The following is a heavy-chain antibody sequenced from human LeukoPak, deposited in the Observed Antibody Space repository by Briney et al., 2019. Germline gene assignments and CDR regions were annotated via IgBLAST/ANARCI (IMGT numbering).Heavy chain of an antibody. V-gene: IGHV1-18*03. CDR2: ISGYNGNA. Sequence: ASVKVSCKASGYSFNSYGISWVRQAPGQGLEWMGWISGYNGNAKYAQKLQGRITMTTDISTSTAYMELRSLRSDDMAVYYCARDGHRRYYYNGSGYYRGDYWGQGTLVTVSS. J-gene: IGHJ4*02. CDR1: GYSFNSYG. D-gene: IGHD3-22*01. CDR3: ARDGHRRYYYNGSGYYRGDY.